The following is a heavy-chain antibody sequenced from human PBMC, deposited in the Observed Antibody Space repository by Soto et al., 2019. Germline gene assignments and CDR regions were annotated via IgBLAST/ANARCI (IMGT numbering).Heavy chain of an antibody. J-gene: IGHJ4*02. CDR2: MNPNSGNT. CDR1: GYTFTSYD. CDR3: ARELGHYDILTGYYSPPGY. V-gene: IGHV1-8*01. D-gene: IGHD3-9*01. Sequence: GASVKVSCKASGYTFTSYDINWVRQATGQGLEWMGWMNPNSGNTGYAQKYQGKVKITRNTSISTAYMELSNLRSEDTAVYYCARELGHYDILTGYYSPPGYWGQGTLVTVSS.